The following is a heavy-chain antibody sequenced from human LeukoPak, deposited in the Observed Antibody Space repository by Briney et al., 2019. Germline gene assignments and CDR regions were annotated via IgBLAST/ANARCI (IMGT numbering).Heavy chain of an antibody. J-gene: IGHJ4*02. D-gene: IGHD6-13*01. CDR1: GGSTSSYY. CDR2: IYYSGST. CDR3: ARGARSIAAADSGLFDY. V-gene: IGHV4-59*01. Sequence: SETLSLTCTVSGGSTSSYYWSWIRQPPGKGLEWIGYIYYSGSTNYNPSLKSRVTISVDTSKNQFSLKLSSVTAADTAVYYCARGARSIAAADSGLFDYWGQGTLVTVSS.